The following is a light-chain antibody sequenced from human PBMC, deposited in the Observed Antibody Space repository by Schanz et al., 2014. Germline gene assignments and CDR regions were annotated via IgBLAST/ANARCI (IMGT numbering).Light chain of an antibody. CDR1: QSVTSTY. Sequence: EIVLTQSPGTLSLSPGERATFSCRASQSVTSTYLAWYQQKFGQAPRLLIYGPSSRASGIPDRFSGSGSGTDFTLTISSLEPEDFAVYYCQQRSNWPPYTFGQGTKLEIK. V-gene: IGKV3D-20*02. CDR2: GPS. CDR3: QQRSNWPPYT. J-gene: IGKJ2*01.